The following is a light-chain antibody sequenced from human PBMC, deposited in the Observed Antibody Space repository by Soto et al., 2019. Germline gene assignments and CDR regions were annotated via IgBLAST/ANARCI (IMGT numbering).Light chain of an antibody. J-gene: IGKJ1*01. V-gene: IGKV3-20*01. CDR3: QQYGDSPRT. Sequence: ETVLTQSPGTLSLSPGERATLSCRASQSVIGNYLAWYQQKPGQAPRLLIYGASNRATGIPDRFSGSGSGTDFTLTISRLEPEDFAVYYCQQYGDSPRTFGQGTKVDIK. CDR2: GAS. CDR1: QSVIGNY.